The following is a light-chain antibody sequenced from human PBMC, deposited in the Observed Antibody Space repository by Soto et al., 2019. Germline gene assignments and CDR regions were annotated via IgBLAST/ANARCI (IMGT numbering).Light chain of an antibody. CDR3: QQYGGSPRVT. CDR1: QSVSSNY. Sequence: EIVLTQSPGTLSLSPGERVTLSCRASQSVSSNYLAWYQQKPGQAPRLLIYSASSRATGIPDRFSGSGSGTDFTLTISRLEPEDFAGYYCQQYGGSPRVTFGGGTKVEIK. V-gene: IGKV3-20*01. CDR2: SAS. J-gene: IGKJ4*01.